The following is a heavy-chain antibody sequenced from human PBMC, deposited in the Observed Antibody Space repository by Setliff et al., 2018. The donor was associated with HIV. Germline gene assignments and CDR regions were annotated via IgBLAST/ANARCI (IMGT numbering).Heavy chain of an antibody. CDR2: IYHTGSI. J-gene: IGHJ2*01. D-gene: IGHD3-10*01. CDR3: ARSHYGMMGNWYFDL. Sequence: SETLSLTCAVSGYSISSGYCWGWIRQPPGKGLEWIGNIYHTGSISYNPSLKSRVTISVDMSKNHFSLKLSSVTAADTAVYYCARSHYGMMGNWYFDLWGRGTLVTVSS. V-gene: IGHV4-38-2*01. CDR1: GYSISSGYC.